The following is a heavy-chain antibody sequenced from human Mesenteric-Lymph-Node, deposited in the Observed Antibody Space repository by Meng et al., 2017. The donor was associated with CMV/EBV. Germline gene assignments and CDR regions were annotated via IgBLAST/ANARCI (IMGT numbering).Heavy chain of an antibody. Sequence: VHLVEAGVGLVQPGGSLRLSCAASGFNVRDKYMSWVRQAPGKGLEWVCIIYRGDNTYYIDSVKDRFTVSRDNSKNTMYLQMNSLRVEDTAVYYCTGDSVSNPNLDYWGQGTLVTVSS. J-gene: IGHJ4*02. V-gene: IGHV3-66*01. CDR3: TGDSVSNPNLDY. CDR2: IYRGDNT. D-gene: IGHD3-10*01. CDR1: GFNVRDKY.